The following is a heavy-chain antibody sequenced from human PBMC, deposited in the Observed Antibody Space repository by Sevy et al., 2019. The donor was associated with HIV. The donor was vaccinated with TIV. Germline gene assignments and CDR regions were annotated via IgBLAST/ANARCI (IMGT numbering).Heavy chain of an antibody. D-gene: IGHD6-13*01. CDR3: GRVCQYSSSWIDI. Sequence: GGSLRLSCAASGFTFSSYSMNWVRQAPGKGLEWVSYISSSSSTIYYADSVKGRFTISRDNAKNSLYLQMNSLRDEDTAVYYCGRVCQYSSSWIDIWGQGTMVTVSS. V-gene: IGHV3-48*02. J-gene: IGHJ3*02. CDR2: ISSSSSTI. CDR1: GFTFSSYS.